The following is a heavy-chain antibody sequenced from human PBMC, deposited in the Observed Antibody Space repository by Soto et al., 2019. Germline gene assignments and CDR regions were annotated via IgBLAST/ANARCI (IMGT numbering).Heavy chain of an antibody. D-gene: IGHD4-4*01. Sequence: GGSLRLSCAASGFTFSYYALHWVRRAPGKGLEWVSSISGIRDYIRYADSVKGRFTISRDNAKTSLYLQMNSLTAEDTAVYYCAREGVHNYNDYSNMFDYWGQGTLVTVSS. CDR1: GFTFSYYA. CDR2: ISGIRDYI. J-gene: IGHJ4*02. V-gene: IGHV3-21*06. CDR3: AREGVHNYNDYSNMFDY.